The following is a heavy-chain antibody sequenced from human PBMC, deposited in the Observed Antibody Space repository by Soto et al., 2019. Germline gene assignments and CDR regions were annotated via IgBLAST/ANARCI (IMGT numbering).Heavy chain of an antibody. CDR3: ARHQYYYDSSGYTLDY. CDR2: VYYSGST. CDR1: GGSLSSSTYY. D-gene: IGHD3-22*01. V-gene: IGHV4-39*01. J-gene: IGHJ4*02. Sequence: PSETLSLTCTVSGGSLSSSTYYWGWIRQPPGKGLEWIGRVYYSGSTYYNPSLKSRVTISVDTSNNQFSLKLNSVTAPDTAVSYCARHQYYYDSSGYTLDYWGQGTLVTVSS.